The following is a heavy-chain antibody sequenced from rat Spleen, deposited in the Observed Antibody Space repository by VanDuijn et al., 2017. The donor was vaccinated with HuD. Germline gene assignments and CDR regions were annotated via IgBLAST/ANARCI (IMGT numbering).Heavy chain of an antibody. CDR3: TTGERGFAY. V-gene: IGHV5-31*01. CDR2: INTGGGST. CDR1: GFTFNKYW. J-gene: IGHJ3*01. Sequence: EVQLVESGGGLVQPGRSLKLSCVASGFTFNKYWMTWIRQAPGKGLEWVTYINTGGGSTYYRDSVKGRFTISRDNAKSTLYLQMDSLRSEDTATYYCTTGERGFAYWGQGTLVTVSS.